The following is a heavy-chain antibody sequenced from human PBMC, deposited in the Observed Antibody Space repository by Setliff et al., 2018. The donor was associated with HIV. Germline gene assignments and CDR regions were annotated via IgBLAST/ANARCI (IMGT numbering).Heavy chain of an antibody. J-gene: IGHJ4*02. CDR3: ARGGTAAAGYLDN. D-gene: IGHD6-13*01. CDR1: GGSFSGYY. V-gene: IGHV4-34*01. Sequence: PSETLSLTCAVYGGSFSGYYWSWIRQPPGKGLEWIGEINHSGNTNYNPSLKSRLTILVDTSKKQFSVKLSSVTAADTAVYYCARGGTAAAGYLDNWGQGTPVTVSS. CDR2: INHSGNT.